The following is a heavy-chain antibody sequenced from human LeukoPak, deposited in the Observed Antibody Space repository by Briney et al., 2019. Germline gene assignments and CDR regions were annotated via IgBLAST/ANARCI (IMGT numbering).Heavy chain of an antibody. V-gene: IGHV1-2*02. CDR1: GYTFTGYY. CDR3: ARVFAVAGTRRVYFQH. CDR2: INPNSGGT. D-gene: IGHD6-19*01. Sequence: ASVKVSCKASGYTFTGYYMHWVQQAPGQGLEWMGWINPNSGGTNYAQKFQGRVTMTRDTSISTAYMELSRLRSDDTAVYYCARVFAVAGTRRVYFQHWGQGTLVTVSS. J-gene: IGHJ1*01.